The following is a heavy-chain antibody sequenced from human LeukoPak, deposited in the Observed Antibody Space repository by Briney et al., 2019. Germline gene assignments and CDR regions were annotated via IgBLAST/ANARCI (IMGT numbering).Heavy chain of an antibody. Sequence: SETLSLTCTVSGGSISSSSYYWGWIRQPPGKGLEWIGSIYYSGSTYYNPSLKSRVTISVDTSENQFSLKLSSVTAADTAVYYCARSSRNWDSSGYPDYWGQGILVTVSS. CDR2: IYYSGST. D-gene: IGHD3-22*01. CDR3: ARSSRNWDSSGYPDY. J-gene: IGHJ4*02. CDR1: GGSISSSSYY. V-gene: IGHV4-39*07.